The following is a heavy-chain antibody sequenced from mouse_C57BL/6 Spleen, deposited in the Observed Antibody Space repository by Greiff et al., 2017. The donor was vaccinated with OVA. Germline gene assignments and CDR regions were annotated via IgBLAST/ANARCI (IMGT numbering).Heavy chain of an antibody. Sequence: QVQLQQPGAELVRPGSSVKLSCKASGYTFTSYWMHWVKQRPIQGLEWIGNIDPSDSETHYNQKFKDKATLTVDKSSSTAYMQLSSLTSEDSAVYYCARSSYDYRFAYWGQGTLVTVSA. J-gene: IGHJ3*01. CDR2: IDPSDSET. V-gene: IGHV1-52*01. CDR1: GYTFTSYW. D-gene: IGHD2-4*01. CDR3: ARSSYDYRFAY.